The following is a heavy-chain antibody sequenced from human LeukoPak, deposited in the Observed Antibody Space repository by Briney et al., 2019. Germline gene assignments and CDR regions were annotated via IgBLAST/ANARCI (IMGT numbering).Heavy chain of an antibody. J-gene: IGHJ4*02. CDR1: GFTFSSYE. D-gene: IGHD4-17*01. V-gene: IGHV3-48*03. CDR2: ISSSGSTI. CDR3: ARGAYGDYDY. Sequence: PGGSLRLSCAASGFTFSSYEMNWVRQAPGKGLEWVSYISSSGSTIYYADSVEGRFTISRDNSKNTLYLQMNSLRAEDTALYYCARGAYGDYDYWGQGTLVTVSS.